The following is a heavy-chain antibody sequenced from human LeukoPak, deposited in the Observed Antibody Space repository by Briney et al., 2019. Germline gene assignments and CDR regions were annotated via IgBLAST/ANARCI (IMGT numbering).Heavy chain of an antibody. CDR2: IKSKTDGGTT. Sequence: GGSLRLSCGVSEFPFSKAWMSWVRQAPGKGLEWVGRIKSKTDGGTTDYAAPVKGRFTISRDDSKNTLYLQMNGLKTEDTAVYYCTSVGFGPYYFDNWGQGTLVTVSS. CDR3: TSVGFGPYYFDN. CDR1: EFPFSKAW. J-gene: IGHJ4*02. V-gene: IGHV3-15*01. D-gene: IGHD3-10*01.